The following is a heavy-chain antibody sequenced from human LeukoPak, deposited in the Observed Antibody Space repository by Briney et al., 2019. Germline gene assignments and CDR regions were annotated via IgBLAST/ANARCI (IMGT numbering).Heavy chain of an antibody. CDR3: ARSRTLRYYFDY. Sequence: SETLSLTCTVSGGSISSYYWSWIRQPPGKGLEWIGYIYYSGSTNYNPSLKSRVTISVDTSKNQICLKLSSVTAADTAVDYCARSRTLRYYFDYWGQGTLVTVSS. J-gene: IGHJ4*02. V-gene: IGHV4-59*01. CDR2: IYYSGST. D-gene: IGHD1-7*01. CDR1: GGSISSYY.